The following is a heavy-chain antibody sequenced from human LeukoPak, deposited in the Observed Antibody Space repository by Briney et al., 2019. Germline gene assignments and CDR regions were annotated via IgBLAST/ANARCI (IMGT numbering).Heavy chain of an antibody. CDR2: ISSSGSTI. CDR3: ARPSGYYEYYFDY. J-gene: IGHJ4*02. Sequence: GGSLRLSCAASGFTFSSYEMNWVRQAPGQGLEWVSYISSSGSTIYYADSVKGRFTISRDNAKNSLHLQMNSLRAEDTAVYYCARPSGYYEYYFDYWGQGTLVTVSS. V-gene: IGHV3-48*03. CDR1: GFTFSSYE. D-gene: IGHD3-22*01.